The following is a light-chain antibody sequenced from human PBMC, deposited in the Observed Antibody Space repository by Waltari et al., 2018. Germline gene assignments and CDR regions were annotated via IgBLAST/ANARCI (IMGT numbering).Light chain of an antibody. CDR1: ETITNY. J-gene: IGKJ5*01. V-gene: IGKV1-39*01. Sequence: DIQMTQSPSSLSTSVGDSVTITCRASETITNYLNCYQQKPGKDPKLLIYGASSLQSGVPSRFSGSGSGTEFTLTLSNLQPEDFATYYCPQNYNFHTFGQGTRLEIK. CDR2: GAS. CDR3: PQNYNFHT.